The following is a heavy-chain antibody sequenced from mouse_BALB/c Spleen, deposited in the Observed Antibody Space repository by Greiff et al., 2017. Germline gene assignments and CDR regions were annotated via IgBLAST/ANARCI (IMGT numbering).Heavy chain of an antibody. CDR2: ISSGSSSI. J-gene: IGHJ3*01. CDR1: GFTFSSFG. D-gene: IGHD1-1*02. CDR3: ARYGSYRFAY. Sequence: EVKVVESGGGLVQPGGSRKLSCAASGFTFSSFGMHWVRQAPEKGLEWVAYISSGSSSIYYADTVKGRFTISRDNPKNTLFLQMTSLRSEDTAMYYCARYGSYRFAYWGQGTLVTVSA. V-gene: IGHV5-17*02.